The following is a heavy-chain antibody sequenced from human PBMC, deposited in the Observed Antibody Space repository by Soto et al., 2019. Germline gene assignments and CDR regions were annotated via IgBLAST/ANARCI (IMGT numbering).Heavy chain of an antibody. J-gene: IGHJ6*02. CDR1: GFTFSSYG. D-gene: IGHD3-3*01. V-gene: IGHV3-30*18. CDR3: AKGFYDFWSGYSRDYYYYGMDV. Sequence: QVQLVESGGGVVQPGRSLRLSCAASGFTFSSYGMHWVRQAPGKGLEWVAVISYDGSNKYYADSVKGRFTISRDNSKNTLHLQMDSLRAEDTAVYYCAKGFYDFWSGYSRDYYYYGMDVWGQGTTVTVSS. CDR2: ISYDGSNK.